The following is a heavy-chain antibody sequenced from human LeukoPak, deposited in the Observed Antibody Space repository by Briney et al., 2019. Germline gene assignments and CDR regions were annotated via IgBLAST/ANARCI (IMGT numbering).Heavy chain of an antibody. J-gene: IGHJ4*02. CDR2: IWYDGSNK. V-gene: IGHV3-33*06. CDR3: AKDRRIVGATTYYFDY. D-gene: IGHD1-26*01. CDR1: GFTFSSYC. Sequence: GGSLSLSCAASGFTFSSYCRHWVRQAPGKGLEWVAVIWYDGSNKYYADSVKGRFTISRDNSKNTLYLQMNSLRAEDTAVYYCAKDRRIVGATTYYFDYWGQGTLVTVSS.